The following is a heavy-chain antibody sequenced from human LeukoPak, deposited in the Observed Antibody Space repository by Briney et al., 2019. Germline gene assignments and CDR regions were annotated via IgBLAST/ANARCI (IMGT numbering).Heavy chain of an antibody. V-gene: IGHV3-48*03. J-gene: IGHJ3*02. D-gene: IGHD3/OR15-3a*01. CDR1: GFTFSSYD. CDR2: SSTSGTI. CDR3: ARDSRRDGLPCAFDI. Sequence: GGSLRLSCAASGFTFSSYDMNWVRQAPGKGLEWISYSSTSGTIYCADSVKGRFTISRDNAKNSLYLQMSSLRAEDTAIYYCARDSRRDGLPCAFDIWGQGTMVTVSS.